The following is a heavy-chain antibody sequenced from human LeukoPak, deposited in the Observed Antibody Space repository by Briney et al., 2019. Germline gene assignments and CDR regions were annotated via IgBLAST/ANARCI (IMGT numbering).Heavy chain of an antibody. CDR1: GLTFSSYG. V-gene: IGHV3-30*18. J-gene: IGHJ4*02. CDR2: ISYDGSTI. Sequence: GGSLRLSCAASGLTFSSYGIHWVRQAPGKGLEWVAVISYDGSTIYYADSVKGRFTISRDNSKDTLYLQMNSLRADDTAVYYCAKGVGSTGSYSDYWGQGTLVTVSS. CDR3: AKGVGSTGSYSDY. D-gene: IGHD1-26*01.